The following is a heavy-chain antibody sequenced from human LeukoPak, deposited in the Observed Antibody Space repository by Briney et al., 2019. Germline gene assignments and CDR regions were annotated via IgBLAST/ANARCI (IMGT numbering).Heavy chain of an antibody. J-gene: IGHJ3*02. CDR2: IYYTGTT. Sequence: PSETLSLTCTVSGGSISSYYWTWIRQIPGKGLEWIGYIYYTGTTNYNPLFESRATISVDTSKNQFSLKLTSVTAADTAVYYCAREAVGASDAFDIWGQGTMVTVSS. V-gene: IGHV4-59*01. CDR1: GGSISSYY. CDR3: AREAVGASDAFDI.